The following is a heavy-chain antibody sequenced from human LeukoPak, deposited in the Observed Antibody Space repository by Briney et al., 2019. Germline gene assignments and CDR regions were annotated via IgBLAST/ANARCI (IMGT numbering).Heavy chain of an antibody. CDR2: INHSGST. Sequence: SETLSLTCAVYGGSFSGYYWSWIRQPPGKGLEWIGEINHSGSTNYNPSLKSRVTISVDTSKNQFSLKLSSVTAADTAVYYCARARKREWLLSYFDYWGQGTLVTVSS. CDR3: ARARKREWLLSYFDY. V-gene: IGHV4-34*01. J-gene: IGHJ4*02. CDR1: GGSFSGYY. D-gene: IGHD3-3*01.